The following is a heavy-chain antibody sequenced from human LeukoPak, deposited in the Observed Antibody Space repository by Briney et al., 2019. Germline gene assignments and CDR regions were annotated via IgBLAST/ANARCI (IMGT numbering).Heavy chain of an antibody. Sequence: GGSLRLSCAASGFPFTDRYMDWVRQAPGKGLEWVARTRNKANSYISEYAASVKGRFTISRDNSKNSLYLQMNRLKTEDTAVYYCARDFDYGDGFDFWGQGTLVTVSS. CDR2: TRNKANSYIS. D-gene: IGHD4-17*01. V-gene: IGHV3-72*01. CDR3: ARDFDYGDGFDF. J-gene: IGHJ4*02. CDR1: GFPFTDRY.